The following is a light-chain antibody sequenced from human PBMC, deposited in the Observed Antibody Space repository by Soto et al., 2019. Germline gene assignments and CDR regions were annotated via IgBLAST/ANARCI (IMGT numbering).Light chain of an antibody. CDR1: SSNIGAGYD. V-gene: IGLV1-40*01. CDR3: QSHDSSLNSWV. Sequence: QSVLTQPPSMSGAPGQRVTISCTGSSSNIGAGYDVHWYQLLPGTAPKLLIYGNTNRPSGVPDRFSGSKSGTSASLAITGLRAEDEADYYCQSHDSSLNSWVFSGGTKLTVL. J-gene: IGLJ3*02. CDR2: GNT.